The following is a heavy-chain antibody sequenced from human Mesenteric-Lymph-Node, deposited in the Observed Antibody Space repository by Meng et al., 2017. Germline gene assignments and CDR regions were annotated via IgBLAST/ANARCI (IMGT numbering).Heavy chain of an antibody. V-gene: IGHV4-34*01. J-gene: IGHJ6*02. D-gene: IGHD3-10*01. CDR2: IDQSGIT. CDR1: GGSLSGYY. CDR3: ARGSGSVRSNPRINYYGLDV. Sequence: SETLSLTCAVYGGSLSGYYWNWIRQSPGKGLEWIGEIDQSGITFYNPSLKSRVIMSANTPNNQFSLKLNYVTAADTAVYFCARGSGSVRSNPRINYYGLDVWGQGTMVTVSS.